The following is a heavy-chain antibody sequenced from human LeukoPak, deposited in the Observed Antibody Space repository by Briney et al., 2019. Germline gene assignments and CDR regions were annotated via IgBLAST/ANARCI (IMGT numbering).Heavy chain of an antibody. CDR1: GGSISGYY. D-gene: IGHD6-19*01. CDR3: AREDRYSSGWHHFDY. CDR2: IYYNGIS. V-gene: IGHV4-59*01. J-gene: IGHJ4*02. Sequence: SETLSLTCTVSGGSISGYYWSWIRQPPGKGLEWIAYIYYNGISNYNPSLKSRVTISVDTSKNQFSLKLSSVTAADTAVYYCAREDRYSSGWHHFDYWGQGTLVTVSS.